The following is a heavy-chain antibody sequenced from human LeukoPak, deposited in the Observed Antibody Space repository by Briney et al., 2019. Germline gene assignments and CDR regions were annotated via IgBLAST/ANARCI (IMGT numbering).Heavy chain of an antibody. V-gene: IGHV3-30*02. D-gene: IGHD1-1*01. CDR1: GFTFSSYG. Sequence: PGGPLRLSCAASGFTFSSYGMHWVRQAPGKGLEWVAFIRYDGSNKYYADSVKGRFTISRDNSKNTLYLQMNSLRAEDTAVYYCAKSERYYYYYMDVWGKGTTVTISS. CDR3: AKSERYYYYYMDV. CDR2: IRYDGSNK. J-gene: IGHJ6*03.